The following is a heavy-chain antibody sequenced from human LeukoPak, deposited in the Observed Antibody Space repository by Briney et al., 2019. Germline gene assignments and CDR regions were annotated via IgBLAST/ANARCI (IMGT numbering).Heavy chain of an antibody. CDR1: GYTLTELS. CDR2: FDPEDGET. J-gene: IGHJ4*02. D-gene: IGHD3-3*01. CDR3: ATVPSAVLRFLEWLPYFDY. Sequence: GASVKVSCKVSGYTLTELSMHWVRQAPGKGLEWMGGFDPEDGETIYAQKFQGRVTMTEDTSTDTAYMELSSLRSEDTAVYYCATVPSAVLRFLEWLPYFDYWGQGTLVTVSS. V-gene: IGHV1-24*01.